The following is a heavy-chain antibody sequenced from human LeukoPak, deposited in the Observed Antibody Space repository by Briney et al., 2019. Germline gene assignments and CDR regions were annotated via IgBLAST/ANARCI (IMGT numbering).Heavy chain of an antibody. CDR2: ISGSGGST. Sequence: GGSLRLSCAASGFTFSSYAMSWVRQAPGKGLGWVSAISGSGGSTYYAAPVKGRFTISRDNSKNTLYLQMNSLRAEDTAVYYCAKDKRITMIVVVISFFDYWGQGTLVTVSS. J-gene: IGHJ4*02. D-gene: IGHD3-22*01. V-gene: IGHV3-23*01. CDR3: AKDKRITMIVVVISFFDY. CDR1: GFTFSSYA.